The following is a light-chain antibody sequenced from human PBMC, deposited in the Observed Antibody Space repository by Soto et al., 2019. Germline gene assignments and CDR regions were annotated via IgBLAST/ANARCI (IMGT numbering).Light chain of an antibody. Sequence: EIVLTQSPATLSLSPGERATLSCRASQSVNTFLAWYQQKPGQAPRLLISDASNRATGIPARFSGSGSGTDFTLTISSLEPEDFAVYYCQQRFKWPGLTFGGWTKVDIK. CDR1: QSVNTF. CDR3: QQRFKWPGLT. J-gene: IGKJ4*01. V-gene: IGKV3-11*01. CDR2: DAS.